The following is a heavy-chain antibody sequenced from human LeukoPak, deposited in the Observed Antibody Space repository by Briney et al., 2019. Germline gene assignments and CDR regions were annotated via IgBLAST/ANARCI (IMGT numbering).Heavy chain of an antibody. D-gene: IGHD3-10*01. Sequence: GRSLRLSCAASGFTFSSYAMHWVRQAPGKGLEWVAVISYDGSNKYYADSVKGRFTISRDNSKNTPYLQMNSLRAEDTAVYYCADLSMVRGVTFSGMDVWGQGTTVTVSS. J-gene: IGHJ6*02. CDR2: ISYDGSNK. CDR1: GFTFSSYA. V-gene: IGHV3-30*04. CDR3: ADLSMVRGVTFSGMDV.